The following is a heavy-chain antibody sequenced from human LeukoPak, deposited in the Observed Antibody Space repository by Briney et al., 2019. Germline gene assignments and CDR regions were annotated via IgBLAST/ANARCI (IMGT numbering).Heavy chain of an antibody. CDR3: ARAGLADY. CDR1: GFNFDRYT. D-gene: IGHD2-8*02. Sequence: PGGSLRLSCATSGFNFDRYTIHWVRQAPGKGLEWVSLAGWAGGTTYYSDSVRGRFTISRDNAKNSLYLQMNSLRAEDTAVYYCARAGLADYWGQGTLVTVSS. CDR2: AGWAGGTT. J-gene: IGHJ4*02. V-gene: IGHV3-43*01.